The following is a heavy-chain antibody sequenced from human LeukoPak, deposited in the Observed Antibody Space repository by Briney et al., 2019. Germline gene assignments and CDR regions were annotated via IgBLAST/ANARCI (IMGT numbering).Heavy chain of an antibody. CDR3: AGRNSSWISPHYFDY. Sequence: GGSLRLSCAASGFTFSSYAMSWVRQAPGKGLEWVSGIVGSGISTYYTDSVKGRFTISRDNSKNTLYLKMNSLSVEDTAVYYCAGRNSSWISPHYFDYWGQGALVTVSS. V-gene: IGHV3-23*01. J-gene: IGHJ4*02. D-gene: IGHD6-13*01. CDR1: GFTFSSYA. CDR2: IVGSGIST.